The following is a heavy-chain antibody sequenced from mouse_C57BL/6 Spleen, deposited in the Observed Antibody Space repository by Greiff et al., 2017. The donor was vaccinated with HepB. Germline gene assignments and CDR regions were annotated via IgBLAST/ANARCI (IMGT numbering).Heavy chain of an antibody. CDR3: ARCPRGYGSSWGYAMDY. CDR2: IRNKANGYTT. J-gene: IGHJ4*01. D-gene: IGHD1-1*01. CDR1: GFTFTDYY. V-gene: IGHV7-3*01. Sequence: EVKVVESGGGLVQPGGSLSLSCAASGFTFTDYYMSWVRQPPGKALEWLGFIRNKANGYTTEYSASVKGRFTISRDNSQSILYLQMNALRAEDSATYYCARCPRGYGSSWGYAMDYWGQGTSVTVSS.